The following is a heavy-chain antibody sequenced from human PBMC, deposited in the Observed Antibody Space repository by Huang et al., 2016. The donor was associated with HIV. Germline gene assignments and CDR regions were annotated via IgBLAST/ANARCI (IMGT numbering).Heavy chain of an antibody. Sequence: QVQLVQSRAEVKKPGASVKVSCKVSEYILTELSIHCVRQPPGKGLEWRGGFEPESGETIYAQKFQGRVTMTEDTSTETAFMELSGLRPEDTAVYYCATGFDVFFDFWGQGTLVTVSS. CDR3: ATGFDVFFDF. CDR2: FEPESGET. D-gene: IGHD3-9*01. J-gene: IGHJ4*02. CDR1: EYILTELS. V-gene: IGHV1-24*01.